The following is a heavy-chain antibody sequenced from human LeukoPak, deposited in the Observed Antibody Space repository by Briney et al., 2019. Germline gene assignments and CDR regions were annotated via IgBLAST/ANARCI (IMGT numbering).Heavy chain of an antibody. CDR3: ARNSSGSYQWSAFDI. Sequence: SETLSLTYAVSGYSISSGYYWGWIRQPPGKGLEWIGTIYHFGSTYYNPSLKSRVTISVDTSKNQFSLKLSSVTAADTAVYYCARNSSGSYQWSAFDIWGQGTMVTVSS. CDR1: GYSISSGYY. J-gene: IGHJ3*02. V-gene: IGHV4-38-2*01. D-gene: IGHD1-26*01. CDR2: IYHFGST.